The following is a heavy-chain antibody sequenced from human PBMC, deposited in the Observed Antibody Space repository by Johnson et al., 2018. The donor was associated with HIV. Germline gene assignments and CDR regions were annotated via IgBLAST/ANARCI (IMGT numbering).Heavy chain of an antibody. Sequence: VQLVESGGGLVQPGGSLRLSCAASGFTFSSYAMHWVRQAPGKGLEWVAVISYDGSNKYYADSVKGRFTISRDNSKNTLYLQMNSLRAEDTAVDYCASGRVGGNDAFDIWGQGTMVTVSS. D-gene: IGHD2-15*01. CDR2: ISYDGSNK. CDR1: GFTFSSYA. J-gene: IGHJ3*02. CDR3: ASGRVGGNDAFDI. V-gene: IGHV3-30-3*01.